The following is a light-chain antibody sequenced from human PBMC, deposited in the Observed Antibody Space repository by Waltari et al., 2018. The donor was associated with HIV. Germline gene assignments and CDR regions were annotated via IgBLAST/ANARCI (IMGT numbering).Light chain of an antibody. J-gene: IGLJ3*02. Sequence: SCELTQPPSVSVSPGQTASIACSGDRLGNTYSSWYQQRPGQSPVLVIYQTTKRPSGIPERISGSRSGNTATLTISGTQDVDEADYYCQAWDSSTGWVFGGGTKLTVL. CDR3: QAWDSSTGWV. CDR2: QTT. CDR1: RLGNTY. V-gene: IGLV3-1*01.